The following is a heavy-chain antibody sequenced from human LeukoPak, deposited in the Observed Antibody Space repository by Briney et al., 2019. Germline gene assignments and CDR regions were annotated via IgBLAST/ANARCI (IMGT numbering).Heavy chain of an antibody. J-gene: IGHJ4*02. CDR3: RREQSSGSYYVLDY. CDR2: IYYSGST. CDR1: GGSISSYY. D-gene: IGHD3-10*01. Sequence: PSETLSLTCTVSGGSISSYYWSWIRQPPGKGLEWIGYIYYSGSTNYNPSLKSRVTISVDTSKNQFSLKLSSVTAADTAVYYCRREQSSGSYYVLDYWAQGTLVTVSS. V-gene: IGHV4-59*01.